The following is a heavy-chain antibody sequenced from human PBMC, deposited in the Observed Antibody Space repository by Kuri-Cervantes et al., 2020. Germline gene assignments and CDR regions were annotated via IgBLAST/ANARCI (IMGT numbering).Heavy chain of an antibody. CDR3: ARRVGGSSADY. CDR1: GGSFSGYY. Sequence: SETLSLTCAVYGGSFSGYYWSWIRQPPGKGLEWIGEINHSGSTNYNPSLKSRVTISVDTSKNQFSLKLSSVTAADTAVYYCARRVGGSSADYWGQGTLVTVSS. V-gene: IGHV4-34*01. J-gene: IGHJ4*02. D-gene: IGHD6-6*01. CDR2: INHSGST.